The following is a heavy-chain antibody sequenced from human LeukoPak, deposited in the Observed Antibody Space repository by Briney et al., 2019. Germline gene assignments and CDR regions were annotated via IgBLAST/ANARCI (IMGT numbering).Heavy chain of an antibody. V-gene: IGHV4-38-2*02. Sequence: NTSETLSLTCTVSGYSISSGYYWGWIRQPPGKGLEWIGSIYYSGSTYYNPSLKSRVTISVDTSKNQFSLKLSSVTAADTAVYYCARRNYYGSGSWRPNFDYWGQGTLVTVSS. CDR3: ARRNYYGSGSWRPNFDY. CDR1: GYSISSGYY. J-gene: IGHJ4*02. CDR2: IYYSGST. D-gene: IGHD3-10*01.